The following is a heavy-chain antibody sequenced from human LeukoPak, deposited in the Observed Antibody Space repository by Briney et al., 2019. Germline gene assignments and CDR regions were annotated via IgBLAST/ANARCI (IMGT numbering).Heavy chain of an antibody. V-gene: IGHV3-30*03. D-gene: IGHD6-13*01. CDR2: ISYDGSNK. CDR3: ARDRREQQLVPATFDY. Sequence: GGSLRLSCAASGFTFSSYGMHWVRQAPGKGLEWVAVISYDGSNKYYADSVKGRFTISRDNSKNTLYLQMNSLRAEDTAVYYCARDRREQQLVPATFDYWGQGTLVTVSS. CDR1: GFTFSSYG. J-gene: IGHJ4*02.